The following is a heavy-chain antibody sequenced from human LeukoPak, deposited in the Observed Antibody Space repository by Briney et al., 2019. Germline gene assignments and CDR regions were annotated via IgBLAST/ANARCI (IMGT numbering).Heavy chain of an antibody. CDR1: GFTFDDYA. CDR2: ISGDGGST. CDR3: AKDTYYYDSSGHPDY. V-gene: IGHV3-43*02. Sequence: PGGSLRLSCAASGFTFDDYAMHWVRQAPGKGLEWVSLISGDGGSTYYADSVKGRFTISRDNSKNSLYLQMNSLRTEDTALYYCAKDTYYYDSSGHPDYWSQGTLVTVSS. J-gene: IGHJ4*02. D-gene: IGHD3-22*01.